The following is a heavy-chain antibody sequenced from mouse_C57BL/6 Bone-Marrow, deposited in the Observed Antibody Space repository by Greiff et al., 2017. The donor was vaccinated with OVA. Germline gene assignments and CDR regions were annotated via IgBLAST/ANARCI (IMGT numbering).Heavy chain of an antibody. CDR2: IHPSDSDT. V-gene: IGHV1-74*01. Sequence: QVQLQQPGAELVKPGASVKVSCKASGYTFTSYWMHWVKQRPGQGLEWIGRIHPSDSDTNYNQKFKGKATLTVDKASSTVYMQLSSLTSEDSAIYYGAIPIDLDGSSYEVDYWGQGTSVTVSS. J-gene: IGHJ4*01. CDR1: GYTFTSYW. D-gene: IGHD1-1*01. CDR3: AIPIDLDGSSYEVDY.